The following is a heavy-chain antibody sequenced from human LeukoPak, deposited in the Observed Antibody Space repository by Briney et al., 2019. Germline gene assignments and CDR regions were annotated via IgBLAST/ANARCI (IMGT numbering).Heavy chain of an antibody. V-gene: IGHV3-53*01. Sequence: GGSLRLSCAASGFTVSSNYMSWVRQAPGKGLEWVSVIYSGGSTYYADSVKGRFTISRDNSKNMLYLQMNSLRAEDTAVYYCARFIGRSRGYFDYWGQGTLVTVSS. CDR2: IYSGGST. CDR3: ARFIGRSRGYFDY. CDR1: GFTVSSNY. J-gene: IGHJ4*02. D-gene: IGHD4-17*01.